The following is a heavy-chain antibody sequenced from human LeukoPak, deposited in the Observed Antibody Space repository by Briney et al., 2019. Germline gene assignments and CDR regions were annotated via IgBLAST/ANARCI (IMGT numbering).Heavy chain of an antibody. CDR3: ARNYDYGGHDAFDI. Sequence: SETLSLTCTVSGGSISNYYWRWIRQPPGKGLEWTGYIHYSGSTNYNPSLKSRVTISVDTSKNQFSLKLSSVTAADTAVYYCARNYDYGGHDAFDIWGQGTMVTVSS. V-gene: IGHV4-59*01. CDR2: IHYSGST. D-gene: IGHD4-23*01. J-gene: IGHJ3*02. CDR1: GGSISNYY.